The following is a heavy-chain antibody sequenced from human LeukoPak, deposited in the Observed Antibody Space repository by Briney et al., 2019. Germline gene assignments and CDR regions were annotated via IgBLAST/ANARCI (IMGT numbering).Heavy chain of an antibody. D-gene: IGHD3-22*01. J-gene: IGHJ4*02. CDR3: ARQYYYDSSGYRFENYFDY. V-gene: IGHV2-26*01. CDR1: GFSLSNARMG. Sequence: SGPTLVKPTETLTLTCTASGFSLSNARMGVSWIRQPPGKALEWLAHIFSNDEKSYSTSLKSRLTISKDTSKSQVVLTMTNMDPVDTATYYCARQYYYDSSGYRFENYFDYWGQGTLVTVSS. CDR2: IFSNDEK.